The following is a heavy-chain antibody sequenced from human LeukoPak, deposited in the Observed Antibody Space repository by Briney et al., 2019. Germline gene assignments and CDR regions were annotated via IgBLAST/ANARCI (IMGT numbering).Heavy chain of an antibody. CDR1: GFTFSSYE. CDR2: IYSTSGSTI. J-gene: IGHJ4*02. D-gene: IGHD2-2*01. V-gene: IGHV3-48*03. CDR3: ARRYCSSTSCLLDY. Sequence: GGSLRLSCAASGFTFSSYEMNWVRQAPGKGLEWVSYIYSTSGSTIYYADSVKGRFTISRDNAKNSLYLQMNSLRAEDTAVYYCARRYCSSTSCLLDYWGQGTLVTVSS.